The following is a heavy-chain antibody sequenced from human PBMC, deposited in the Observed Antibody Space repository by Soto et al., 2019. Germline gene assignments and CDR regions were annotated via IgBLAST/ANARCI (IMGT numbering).Heavy chain of an antibody. V-gene: IGHV3-30*18. J-gene: IGHJ1*01. CDR2: ISFTGTTK. CDR3: AQDAKTGFSSDTEN. CDR1: GFTFSRYG. Sequence: QVQLVESGGGVVQPGGSLRLSCVGSGFTFSRYGLHWVRQTPGKGLEWVAVISFTGTTKYYADSVKGRFTISRDNSESTVYLEVNRLTAGDSAMYFCAQDAKTGFSSDTENWGPGTLVTGSS.